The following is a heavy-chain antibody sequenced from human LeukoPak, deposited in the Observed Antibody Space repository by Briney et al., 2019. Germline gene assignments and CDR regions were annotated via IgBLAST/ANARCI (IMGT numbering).Heavy chain of an antibody. J-gene: IGHJ4*02. CDR1: GFTFRAYI. D-gene: IGHD6-19*01. Sequence: GRSLRLSCAASGFTFRAYIMHRVRQAPGKGLEWVAVITSDGTNEYYADAVKGRFTISRDNSKTTLYLHMNSLRVEDTAVYYCARSNGWYLDYWSQGTLVTVSS. V-gene: IGHV3-30-3*01. CDR3: ARSNGWYLDY. CDR2: ITSDGTNE.